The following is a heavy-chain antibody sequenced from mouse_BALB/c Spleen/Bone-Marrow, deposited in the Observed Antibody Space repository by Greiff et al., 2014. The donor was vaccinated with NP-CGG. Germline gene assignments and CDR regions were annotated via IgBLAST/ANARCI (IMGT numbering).Heavy chain of an antibody. CDR3: ATPGTYYFDY. CDR1: GFSLTSYG. Sequence: VQVEESGPGLVQPSQSLSITCTVSGFSLTSYGVHWVRQSPGKGLEWLGVIWSGGSTDYNAAFISRLSISKDNSKSQVFFKMNSLQANDTAIYYCATPGTYYFDYWGQGTTLTVSS. V-gene: IGHV2-2*02. CDR2: IWSGGST. D-gene: IGHD3-3*01. J-gene: IGHJ2*01.